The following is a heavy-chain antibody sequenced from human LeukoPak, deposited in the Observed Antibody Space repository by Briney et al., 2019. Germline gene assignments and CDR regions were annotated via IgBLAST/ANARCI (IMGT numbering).Heavy chain of an antibody. V-gene: IGHV1-24*01. D-gene: IGHD2-15*01. CDR3: ATEGSGGYFDY. Sequence: ASVKVSCKASGYTFTGYYMHWVRQAPGQGLEWMGGFDPEDGETIYAQKFQGRVTMTEDTSTDTAYMEPSSLRSEDTAVYYCATEGSGGYFDYWGQGTLVTVSS. CDR1: GYTFTGYY. CDR2: FDPEDGET. J-gene: IGHJ4*02.